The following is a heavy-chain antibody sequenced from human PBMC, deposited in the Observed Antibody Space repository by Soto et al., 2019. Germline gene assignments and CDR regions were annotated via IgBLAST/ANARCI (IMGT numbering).Heavy chain of an antibody. CDR1: GYTLTELS. D-gene: IGHD3-22*01. CDR2: FDPEDGET. Sequence: ASVKVSCKVSGYTLTELSMHWVGQAPGKGLEWMGGFDPEDGETIYAQKFQGRVTMTEDTSTDTAYMELSSLRSEDTAVYYCATESYYDSSGYSLFDYWGQGTLVSVSS. CDR3: ATESYYDSSGYSLFDY. J-gene: IGHJ4*02. V-gene: IGHV1-24*01.